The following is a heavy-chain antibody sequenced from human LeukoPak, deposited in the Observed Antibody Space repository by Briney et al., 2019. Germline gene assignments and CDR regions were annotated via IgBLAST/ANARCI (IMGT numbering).Heavy chain of an antibody. CDR3: ARDQIGAFDI. J-gene: IGHJ3*02. D-gene: IGHD2/OR15-2a*01. Sequence: GGSLSLSCAASGFTFSSYSMNWVRQAPGKGLEWVSYISSSSSTIYYADSVKGRFTISRDNAKNSLYLQMNSLRAEDTAVYYCARDQIGAFDIWGQGTMVTVSS. CDR2: ISSSSSTI. CDR1: GFTFSSYS. V-gene: IGHV3-48*01.